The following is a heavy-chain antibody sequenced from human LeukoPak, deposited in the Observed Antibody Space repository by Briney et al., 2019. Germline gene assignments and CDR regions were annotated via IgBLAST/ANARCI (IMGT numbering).Heavy chain of an antibody. V-gene: IGHV3-23*01. J-gene: IGHJ5*02. CDR2: ISGSGGST. D-gene: IGHD6-13*01. Sequence: PGGSLRLSCAASGFTFSSYAMSWVRQAPGKGLERVSAISGSGGSTYYADSVKGRFTISRDNSKNTLYLQMNSLRAEDTAVYYCAKPSPFPGIAAAGTQWFDPWGQGTLVTVSS. CDR3: AKPSPFPGIAAAGTQWFDP. CDR1: GFTFSSYA.